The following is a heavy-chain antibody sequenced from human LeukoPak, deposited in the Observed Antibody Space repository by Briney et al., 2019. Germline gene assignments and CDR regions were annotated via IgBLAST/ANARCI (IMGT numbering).Heavy chain of an antibody. J-gene: IGHJ4*02. CDR2: ISSNGGST. V-gene: IGHV3-64*01. D-gene: IGHD3-22*01. Sequence: GGSLSLSCAASGFTFNSYALHWVRQAPGKGLEYVSAISSNGGSTYYANSVKGRFTISRDNSKNTLYLQMGSLRAEDMAVYYCARGGYYDNSGYSHDYWGQGTLVTVSS. CDR1: GFTFNSYA. CDR3: ARGGYYDNSGYSHDY.